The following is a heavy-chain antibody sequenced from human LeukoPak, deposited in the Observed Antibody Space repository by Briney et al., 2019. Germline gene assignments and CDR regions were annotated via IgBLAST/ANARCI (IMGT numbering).Heavy chain of an antibody. CDR1: GGSISSYY. CDR2: IHYSGST. V-gene: IGHV4-59*01. J-gene: IGHJ5*02. Sequence: PSETLSLTCTVSGGSISSYYWSWIRQPPGKGLEWIGYIHYSGSTNYNPSLKSRVTISVDTSKNQFSLKLSSVTAADTAVYYCAREVPAAMGPYSSRANWFDPWGQGTLVTVSS. D-gene: IGHD2-2*01. CDR3: AREVPAAMGPYSSRANWFDP.